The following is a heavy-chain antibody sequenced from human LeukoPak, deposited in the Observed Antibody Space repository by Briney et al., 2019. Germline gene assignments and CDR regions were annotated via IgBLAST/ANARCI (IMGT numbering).Heavy chain of an antibody. D-gene: IGHD6-6*01. V-gene: IGHV1-69*05. J-gene: IGHJ4*02. CDR2: IIPIFGTA. Sequence: VASVKVSCKASGGTFSSYAISWVRQTPGQGLEWMGGIIPIFGTANYAQKFQGRVTTTTDESTSTAYMELSSLRSEDTAVYYCARGIAAHFFDFWGQGTLVTVSS. CDR3: ARGIAAHFFDF. CDR1: GGTFSSYA.